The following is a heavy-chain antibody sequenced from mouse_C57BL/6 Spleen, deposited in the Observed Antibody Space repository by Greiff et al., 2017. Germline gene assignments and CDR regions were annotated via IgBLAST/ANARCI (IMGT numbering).Heavy chain of an antibody. CDR2: IWRGGRT. Sequence: VQLQQSGPGLVQPSQSLSITCTVSGFSLTSYGVHWVRQSPGQGLEWLGVIWRGGRTDYNAAIISRLSISKDNSKSQVFFKMNSLQADDTAIYYCARTGDYAMDYWGQGTSVTVSS. CDR3: ARTGDYAMDY. J-gene: IGHJ4*01. V-gene: IGHV2-2*01. CDR1: GFSLTSYG.